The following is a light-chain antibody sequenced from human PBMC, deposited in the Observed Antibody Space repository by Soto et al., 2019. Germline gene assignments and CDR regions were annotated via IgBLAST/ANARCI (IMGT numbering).Light chain of an antibody. Sequence: QAVVTQPHSASGTPGQRGTISCSGSSSNIGTSSVHWFQQLPGTAPKLLISTTNQRPSGVPERFSGSKSGTSASLAISGLQSEDEADYYCAAWDDSLNGHVFGTGTKVTVL. CDR3: AAWDDSLNGHV. CDR1: SSNIGTSS. J-gene: IGLJ1*01. CDR2: TTN. V-gene: IGLV1-44*01.